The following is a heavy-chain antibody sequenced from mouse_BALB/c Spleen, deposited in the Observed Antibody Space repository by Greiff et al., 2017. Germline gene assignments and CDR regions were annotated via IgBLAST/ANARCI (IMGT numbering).Heavy chain of an antibody. CDR3: ARDYYGSSYVGFAY. D-gene: IGHD1-1*01. J-gene: IGHJ3*01. CDR1: GFTFSSFG. V-gene: IGHV1-14*01. Sequence: EVKLMESGGGLVQPGGSRKLSCAASGFTFSSFGMHWVRQAPEKDDGTKYNEKFKGKATLTSDKSSSTAYMELSSLTSEDSAVYYCARDYYGSSYVGFAYWGQGTLVTVSA. CDR2: DGT.